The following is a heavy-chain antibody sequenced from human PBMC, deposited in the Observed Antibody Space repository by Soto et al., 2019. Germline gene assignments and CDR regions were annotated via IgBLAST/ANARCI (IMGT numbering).Heavy chain of an antibody. J-gene: IGHJ6*03. Sequence: QVQLVESGGGLVKPGGSLRLSCAVSGFTFRDHFMTWVRQAPGKGLEWISYISGSGSSIYYADSVKGRFTISRDNAKNSLSLQMNSLRPEQTAVYYCARVHSVSVGWIQVESSYYYHMDVLGKGTSVTVS. V-gene: IGHV3-11*01. CDR3: ARVHSVSVGWIQVESSYYYHMDV. CDR2: ISGSGSSI. D-gene: IGHD5-18*01. CDR1: GFTFRDHF.